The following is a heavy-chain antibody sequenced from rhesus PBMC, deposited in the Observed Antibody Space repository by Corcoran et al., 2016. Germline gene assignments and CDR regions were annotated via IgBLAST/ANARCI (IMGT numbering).Heavy chain of an antibody. J-gene: IGHJ4*01. CDR2: ISSDSSDI. CDR1: GFTFSDYY. Sequence: EVQLVESGGGLVQPGGSLRLSCAASGFTFSDYYMSWVRQAPGKGLEWVSSISSDSSDIYYADSVKGRFTISRDNAKNSLSLQMNSLKTEDTDVYYCTRGGYCSGGVCYRYYFDYWGQGVLVTVSS. V-gene: IGHV3S16*01. CDR3: TRGGYCSGGVCYRYYFDY. D-gene: IGHD2-39*02.